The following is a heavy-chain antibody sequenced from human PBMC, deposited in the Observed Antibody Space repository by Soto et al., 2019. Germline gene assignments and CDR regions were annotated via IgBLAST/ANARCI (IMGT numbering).Heavy chain of an antibody. D-gene: IGHD2-2*02. V-gene: IGHV2-5*02. CDR2: IYWDDDK. J-gene: IGHJ5*02. CDR3: AHRGYCSSTSCYRDNWFDP. Sequence: QITLKESGPTLVKPTQPLTLTCTFSGFSLSTSGVGVGWIRQPPGKALEWLALIYWDDDKRYSPSLKSRLTITKDTSKNQVVLTMTNMDPVDTATYYCAHRGYCSSTSCYRDNWFDPWGQGTLVTVSS. CDR1: GFSLSTSGVG.